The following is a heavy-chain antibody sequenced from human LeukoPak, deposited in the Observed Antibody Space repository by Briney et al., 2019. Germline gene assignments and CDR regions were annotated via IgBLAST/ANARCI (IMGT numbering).Heavy chain of an antibody. J-gene: IGHJ4*02. V-gene: IGHV3-30*02. D-gene: IGHD1-1*01. CDR2: IRYDGSSE. CDR1: GFSFTNYG. CDR3: ATDRDWTLLDY. Sequence: PGGSLRLSCVASGFSFTNYGFHDFGLPGVRQTPGKGLEWVAFIRYDGSSEDYAGSVKGRFTISRDNAKNSLYLQMNSLRAEDTAVYYCATDRDWTLLDYWGQGTLVTVSS.